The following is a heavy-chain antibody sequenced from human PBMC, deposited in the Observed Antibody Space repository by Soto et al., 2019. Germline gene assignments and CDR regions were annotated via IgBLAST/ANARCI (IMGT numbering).Heavy chain of an antibody. J-gene: IGHJ5*02. CDR1: GYTFTSYG. Sequence: ASVKVSCKASGYTFTSYGISWVRQAPGQGLEWMGWISAYNGNTNYAQKLQGRVTMTTDTSTSPAYVELRSLRSDDTAVYYCARDLGAIVGTFDPWGQGTLVTVSS. V-gene: IGHV1-18*04. CDR2: ISAYNGNT. D-gene: IGHD1-26*01. CDR3: ARDLGAIVGTFDP.